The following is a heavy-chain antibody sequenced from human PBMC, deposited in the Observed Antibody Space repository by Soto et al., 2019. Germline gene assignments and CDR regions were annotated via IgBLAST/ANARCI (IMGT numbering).Heavy chain of an antibody. D-gene: IGHD5-18*01. CDR1: GYTFTSYG. CDR2: ISVDNGNI. Sequence: QVQLVQSGAEVKKPGASVKVSCKASGYTFTSYGISWVRQAPGQGLEWMGWISVDNGNINYAQNLQSRVTMTTDTSTSTAYMELRSLRSDDTAIYYCARDQVAKWAPGSAMVNYYYGMDAWGQGTTVTVSS. V-gene: IGHV1-18*04. J-gene: IGHJ6*02. CDR3: ARDQVAKWAPGSAMVNYYYGMDA.